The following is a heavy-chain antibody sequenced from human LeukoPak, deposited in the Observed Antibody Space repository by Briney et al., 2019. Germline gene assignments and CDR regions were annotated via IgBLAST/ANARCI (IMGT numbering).Heavy chain of an antibody. CDR3: AKAIRFTSSGIDY. CDR2: ITSSGNTM. Sequence: GGSLRLSCAASGFTFSSCEMNWGRQAPGKGLEWVSFITSSGNTMYYADSVKGRFTISRDNAKNSLYLQMNSLRAEDTAIYYCAKAIRFTSSGIDYWGQGTLVTVSS. CDR1: GFTFSSCE. D-gene: IGHD6-13*01. J-gene: IGHJ4*02. V-gene: IGHV3-48*03.